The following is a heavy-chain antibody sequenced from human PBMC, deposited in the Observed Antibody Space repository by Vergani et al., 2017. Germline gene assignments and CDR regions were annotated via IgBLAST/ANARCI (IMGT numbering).Heavy chain of an antibody. CDR3: ASSINYYDSSGSFLFDY. V-gene: IGHV4-4*02. D-gene: IGHD3-22*01. Sequence: QVQLQESGPGLVKPSGTLSLTCAVSGGSISSSNWWSWVRQPPGKGLEWIGEIYHSGSTNYNPSLKSRVTISVDTSKNQFSLKLSSVTAADTAVYYCASSINYYDSSGSFLFDYWGQGTLVTVSS. J-gene: IGHJ4*02. CDR1: GGSISSSNW. CDR2: IYHSGST.